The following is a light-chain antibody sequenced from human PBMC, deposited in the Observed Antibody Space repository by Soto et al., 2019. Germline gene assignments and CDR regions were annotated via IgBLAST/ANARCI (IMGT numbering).Light chain of an antibody. CDR3: TSWTTSTTMI. CDR1: SSDIGAYNF. V-gene: IGLV2-14*03. J-gene: IGLJ2*01. Sequence: QSVLTQPASVSGSPGQSITISCTGTSSDIGAYNFVSWYQQHPGKAPKLMLFRPSGVSNRFSGSKSGNTASLTISGLQAEDEADYYCTSWTTSTTMIFGGGTKVTVL.